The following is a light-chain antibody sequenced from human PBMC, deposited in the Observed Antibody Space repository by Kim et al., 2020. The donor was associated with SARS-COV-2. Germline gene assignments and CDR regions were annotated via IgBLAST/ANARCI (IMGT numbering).Light chain of an antibody. J-gene: IGLJ3*02. CDR2: RNN. CDR3: SAWDDSLSTWV. V-gene: IGLV10-54*04. Sequence: QTATLTWTGNTKNVGNQGAAWLQQHQGHPPKLLSYRNNNRPSGISDRFSESRSGNTASLTITGLQPEDEADYYCSAWDDSLSTWVFGEGTQLTVL. CDR1: TKNVGNQG.